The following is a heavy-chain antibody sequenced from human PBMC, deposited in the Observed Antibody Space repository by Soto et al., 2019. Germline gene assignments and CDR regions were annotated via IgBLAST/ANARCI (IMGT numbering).Heavy chain of an antibody. CDR2: ISTYTGHT. V-gene: IGHV1-18*01. D-gene: IGHD5-12*01. CDR3: ARDGGVATIAGIRYYYGMDV. J-gene: IGHJ6*02. Sequence: QVQVVQSGAEVKKPGASVKVSCKASGYTFTTYGISWVRQAPGQGLEWMGWISTYTGHTDYVQNLQGRVTMTTDSSTYTAYMELRSLRSDDTAVYYCARDGGVATIAGIRYYYGMDVWGQGTTVTVSS. CDR1: GYTFTTYG.